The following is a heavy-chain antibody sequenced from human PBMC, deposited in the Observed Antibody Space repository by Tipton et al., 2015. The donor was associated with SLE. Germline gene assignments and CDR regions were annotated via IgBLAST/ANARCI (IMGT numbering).Heavy chain of an antibody. J-gene: IGHJ4*02. D-gene: IGHD6-6*01. CDR3: ARGLPSSIAVGAFDY. CDR2: MYYSGST. CDR1: GGSISSSSYY. Sequence: TLSLTCTVSGGSISSSSYYWGWIRQPPGEGLEWIGSMYYSGSTFYNPSLKSRVTISADTSKNQFSLGVSSVTAPDTAGYYCARGLPSSIAVGAFDYWGQGPLVTVPS. V-gene: IGHV4-39*07.